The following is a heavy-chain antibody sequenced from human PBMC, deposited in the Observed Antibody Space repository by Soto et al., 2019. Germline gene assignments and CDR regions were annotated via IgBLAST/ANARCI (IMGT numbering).Heavy chain of an antibody. Sequence: EVQLLESGGGLVQPGGSLRLSCAASGFAFSSYAMSWVRQAPGKGLEWVSGISGSGDSTYYADSVKGRFTISRDNSKNTLYLQMKSLSAEDTAVYYCAKLPPPDFWSGYPYFDHWGQGTLVIVSS. CDR3: AKLPPPDFWSGYPYFDH. CDR1: GFAFSSYA. CDR2: ISGSGDST. J-gene: IGHJ4*02. V-gene: IGHV3-23*01. D-gene: IGHD3-3*01.